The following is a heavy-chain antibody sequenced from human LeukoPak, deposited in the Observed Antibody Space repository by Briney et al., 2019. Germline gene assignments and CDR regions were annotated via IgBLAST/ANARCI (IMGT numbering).Heavy chain of an antibody. V-gene: IGHV3-7*01. CDR1: GFTFSSYW. CDR3: ASRYRSYYFLY. Sequence: GGSLRLSCAASGFTFSSYWMSWVRQAPGKGLEWVANIKQDGSEKYYVDSVKGRFTISRDNAKNSLYLQMNSLRAEDTAVYHCASRYRSYYFLYWGQGTLVTVSS. J-gene: IGHJ4*02. CDR2: IKQDGSEK. D-gene: IGHD6-6*01.